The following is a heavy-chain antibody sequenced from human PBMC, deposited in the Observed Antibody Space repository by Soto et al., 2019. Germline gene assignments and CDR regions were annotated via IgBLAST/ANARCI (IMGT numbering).Heavy chain of an antibody. J-gene: IGHJ3*02. CDR1: GGSFSGYY. CDR2: INHSGST. Sequence: NPSETLSLTCAVYGGSFSGYYWSWIRQPPGKGLEWIGEINHSGSTNYNPSLKSRVTISVDTSKNQFSLKLSSVTAADTAVYYCSGGGDYEGGAFDIWGQGTMVTVSS. CDR3: SGGGDYEGGAFDI. V-gene: IGHV4-34*01. D-gene: IGHD4-17*01.